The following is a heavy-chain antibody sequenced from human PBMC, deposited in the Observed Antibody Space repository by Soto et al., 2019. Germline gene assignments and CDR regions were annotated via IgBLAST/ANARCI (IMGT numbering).Heavy chain of an antibody. Sequence: SETLSLTCAVYGGSFSGYYWSWIRQPPGKGLEWIGEINHSGSTNYNPSLKSRVTISVDTSKNQFSLKLSTVTAEDTAVYYCARYCSGGSCYKEDAFDIWGQGTMVTVSS. CDR3: ARYCSGGSCYKEDAFDI. D-gene: IGHD2-15*01. V-gene: IGHV4-34*01. CDR2: INHSGST. J-gene: IGHJ3*02. CDR1: GGSFSGYY.